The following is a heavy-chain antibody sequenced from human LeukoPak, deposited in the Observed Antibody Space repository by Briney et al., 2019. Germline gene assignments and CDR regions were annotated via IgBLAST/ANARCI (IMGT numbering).Heavy chain of an antibody. Sequence: SVKVSCKASGGTFSSYAISWVRQAPGQGLEWMGGIIPIFGTANYAQKFQGRVTITTDESTSTAYMELSSLRSEDTAVYYCASNPISDYSFDYWGQGTLVTVSS. J-gene: IGHJ4*02. CDR3: ASNPISDYSFDY. D-gene: IGHD4-17*01. CDR2: IIPIFGTA. V-gene: IGHV1-69*05. CDR1: GGTFSSYA.